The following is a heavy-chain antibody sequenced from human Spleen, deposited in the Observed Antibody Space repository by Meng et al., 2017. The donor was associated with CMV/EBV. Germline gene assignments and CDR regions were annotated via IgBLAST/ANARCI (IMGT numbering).Heavy chain of an antibody. Sequence: ASVKVSCKASGYTFTSYDINWVRQATGQGLEWMGWMNPNSGNTGYAQKFQGRVTITRNTSISTAYMELSSLRSEDTAVYYCARGEHEGDSGRYYRRYYYGMDVWGQGTTVTVSS. CDR2: MNPNSGNT. J-gene: IGHJ6*02. V-gene: IGHV1-8*03. CDR1: GYTFTSYD. CDR3: ARGEHEGDSGRYYRRYYYGMDV. D-gene: IGHD1-26*01.